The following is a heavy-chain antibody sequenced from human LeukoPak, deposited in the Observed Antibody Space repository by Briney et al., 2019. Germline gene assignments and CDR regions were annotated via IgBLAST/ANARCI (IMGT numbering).Heavy chain of an antibody. D-gene: IGHD6-13*01. Sequence: PGGSLRLSCAASGFTFSGDAMSWVRQAPGKGLEWVSTISVSGGATYYADFVRGRFTISRDNSKNTLYLQMNSLRAEDTAVYYCAKDQGSSSWYGGDYWGQGTLVTVSS. CDR3: AKDQGSSSWYGGDY. V-gene: IGHV3-23*01. CDR1: GFTFSGDA. CDR2: ISVSGGAT. J-gene: IGHJ4*02.